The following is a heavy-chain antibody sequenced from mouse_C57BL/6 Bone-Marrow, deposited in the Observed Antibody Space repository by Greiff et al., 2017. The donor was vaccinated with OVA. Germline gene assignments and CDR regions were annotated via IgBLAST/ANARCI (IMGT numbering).Heavy chain of an antibody. CDR2: INPSSGYT. CDR1: GYTFTSYT. D-gene: IGHD1-1*01. Sequence: QVHVKQSGAELARPGASVKMSCKASGYTFTSYTMHWVKQRPGQGLEWIGYINPSSGYTKYNQKFKDKATLTADKSSSTAYMQLSSLTSEDSAVYYCARRDYYGSSSFAYWGQGTLVTVSA. V-gene: IGHV1-4*01. J-gene: IGHJ3*01. CDR3: ARRDYYGSSSFAY.